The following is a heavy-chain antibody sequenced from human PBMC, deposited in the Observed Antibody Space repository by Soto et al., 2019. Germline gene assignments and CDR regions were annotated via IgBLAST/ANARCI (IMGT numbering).Heavy chain of an antibody. V-gene: IGHV1-69*01. CDR3: ARDGGRHSGGIDY. CDR2: IIPIFGTA. J-gene: IGHJ4*02. Sequence: QVQLVQSGAEVKKPGSSVKVSCKASGGTFSSYSINWVRQAPGQGLEWMGEIIPIFGTANYAQKFQGRVTITADESTSTAYMEMRSLRSEDTAVYYCARDGGRHSGGIDYWGQRTLVTVSS. D-gene: IGHD1-26*01. CDR1: GGTFSSYS.